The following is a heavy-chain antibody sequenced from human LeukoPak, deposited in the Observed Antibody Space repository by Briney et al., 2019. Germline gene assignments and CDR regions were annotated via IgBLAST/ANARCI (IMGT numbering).Heavy chain of an antibody. Sequence: GASVKVSCKASGGTFSSYAISWVRQAPGQGLEWMGGIIPIFGTANHAQKFQGRVTITADESTSTAYMELSSLRSEDTAVYYCARGYYYDSSKFDYGAREPWSPSPQ. CDR2: IIPIFGTA. D-gene: IGHD3-22*01. CDR1: GGTFSSYA. V-gene: IGHV1-69*13. CDR3: ARGYYYDSSKFDY. J-gene: IGHJ4*02.